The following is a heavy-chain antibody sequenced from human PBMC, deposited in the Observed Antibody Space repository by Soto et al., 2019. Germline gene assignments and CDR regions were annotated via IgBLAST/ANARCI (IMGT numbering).Heavy chain of an antibody. CDR1: GYTFTGYY. D-gene: IGHD3-22*01. CDR3: ARVTYYYDSSGYQDWFAP. CDR2: INPNSGGT. Sequence: ASVKVSCKASGYTFTGYYMHWVRQAPGQGLEWMGWINPNSGGTNYAQKFQGRVTMTRDTSISTAYMELSRLRSDDTAVYYCARVTYYYDSSGYQDWFAPWGQGTLVTVSS. V-gene: IGHV1-2*02. J-gene: IGHJ5*02.